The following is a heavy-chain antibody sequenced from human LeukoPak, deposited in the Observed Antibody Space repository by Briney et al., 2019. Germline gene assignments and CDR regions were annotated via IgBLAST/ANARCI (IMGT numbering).Heavy chain of an antibody. D-gene: IGHD3-22*01. CDR2: IHYSGST. J-gene: IGHJ4*02. CDR1: GGSNY. V-gene: IGHV4-59*08. CDR3: ARGRDSRGYQFKGFDC. Sequence: SETLSLTCTVSGGSNYWSWIRQPPGKGLEWIAYIHYSGSTNYNPSLKSRVTISIDTSKNLFSLRLSSVTAADTAVYYCARGRDSRGYQFKGFDCWGQGTLVTVSS.